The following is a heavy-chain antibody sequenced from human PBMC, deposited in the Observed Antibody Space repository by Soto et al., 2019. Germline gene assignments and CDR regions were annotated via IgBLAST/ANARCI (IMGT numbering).Heavy chain of an antibody. CDR2: IWYDGSIK. V-gene: IGHV3-33*01. D-gene: IGHD2-15*01. J-gene: IGHJ6*02. CDR1: GFTFNTYG. Sequence: QVQLVESGGGVVQPGRSLRLSCAASGFTFNTYGMHWVRQAPGRGLEWVAVIWYDGSIKYYADSVKGRFTISRDNSKNTLYLQMSSLRAEDTAVYYCARIDCTGGSCRPYAYYDMDVWGQGTTVTVSS. CDR3: ARIDCTGGSCRPYAYYDMDV.